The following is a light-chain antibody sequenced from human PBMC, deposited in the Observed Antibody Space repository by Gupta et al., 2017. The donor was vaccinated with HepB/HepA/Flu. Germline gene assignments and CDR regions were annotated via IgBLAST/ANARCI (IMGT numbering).Light chain of an antibody. CDR2: GIS. J-gene: IGKJ1*01. CDR1: QSIINNY. V-gene: IGKV3-20*01. CDR3: QQYGGDRPGGT. Sequence: EIVLTQSPGTLSLSPGERATLSCRASQSIINNYLAWYQQKPGQAPRLLLYGISARATGIPDRFSGSGAATDFTLTISRLEPEDFAVYYCQQYGGDRPGGTFGQGTKVEVK.